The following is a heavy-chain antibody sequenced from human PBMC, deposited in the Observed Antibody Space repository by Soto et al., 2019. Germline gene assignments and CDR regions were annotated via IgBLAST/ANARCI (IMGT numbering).Heavy chain of an antibody. D-gene: IGHD1-26*01. V-gene: IGHV4-59*08. CDR2: IYYSGST. CDR3: ARRAVGATSFVFDI. Sequence: SETLSLTCPISGCSIISYYWSWIRQPPGKGLEWIGYIYYSGSTNYNPSLKSRVTISVDTSKNQFSLKLSSVTAADTAVYYCARRAVGATSFVFDIWGQGTMVT. J-gene: IGHJ3*02. CDR1: GCSIISYY.